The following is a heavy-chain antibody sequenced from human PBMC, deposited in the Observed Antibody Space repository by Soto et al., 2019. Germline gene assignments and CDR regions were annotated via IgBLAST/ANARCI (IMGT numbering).Heavy chain of an antibody. CDR2: ISGSGGST. V-gene: IGHV3-23*01. Sequence: PGGALRLSCAASGFTFSSYSMSWVRQAPGKGLEWVSAISGSGGSTYYADSVKGRFTISRDNSKNTLYLQMNSLRAEDTAVYYCAKTTSSGWYYGVDYWGQGTLVTVSS. CDR1: GFTFSSYS. CDR3: AKTTSSGWYYGVDY. J-gene: IGHJ4*02. D-gene: IGHD6-19*01.